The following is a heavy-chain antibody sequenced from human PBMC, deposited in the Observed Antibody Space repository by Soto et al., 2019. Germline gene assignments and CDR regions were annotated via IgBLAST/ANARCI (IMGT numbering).Heavy chain of an antibody. V-gene: IGHV3-21*01. CDR1: GFTFSSYS. CDR3: AREGIAGAGYYFDY. CDR2: ISSSSSYI. D-gene: IGHD6-19*01. Sequence: EVQLVEAGGGLVEPGGSLRLSCAASGFTFSSYSMNWVRQAPGKGLEWVSSISSSSSYIYYADSVKARFTISRDNAKNSLYLQMISLRAEDTAVYYCAREGIAGAGYYFDYWGQGTLVTVSS. J-gene: IGHJ4*02.